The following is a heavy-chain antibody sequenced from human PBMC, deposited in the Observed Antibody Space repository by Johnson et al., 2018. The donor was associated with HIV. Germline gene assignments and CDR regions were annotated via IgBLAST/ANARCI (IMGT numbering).Heavy chain of an antibody. CDR2: INSGGST. V-gene: IGHV3-66*01. Sequence: VQLVESGGGLVQPGGSLRLSCAASGFSVSSNYMTWVRQGPGKGLEWVSVINSGGSTYFADSVKGRFTISRDNSKNTLYLQMNSLKSEDTAVYYCSTAGYSGYEYAFDFWGQGTIVTVSS. CDR3: STAGYSGYEYAFDF. CDR1: GFSVSSNY. J-gene: IGHJ3*01. D-gene: IGHD5-12*01.